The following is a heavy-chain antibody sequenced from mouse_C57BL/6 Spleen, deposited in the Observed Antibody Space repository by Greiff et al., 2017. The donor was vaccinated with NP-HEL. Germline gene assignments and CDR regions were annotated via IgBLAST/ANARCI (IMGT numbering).Heavy chain of an antibody. J-gene: IGHJ3*01. V-gene: IGHV1-19*01. Sequence: EVKLQESGPVLVKPGASVKMSCKASGYTFTDYYMNWVKQSPGKSLEWIGVINPYNGGTSSNQKFKGKATLTVDKSSSTAYMELNSLTSEDSAVYYCARGGYGQGAWFAYWGQGTLVTVSA. CDR3: ARGGYGQGAWFAY. D-gene: IGHD1-1*01. CDR1: GYTFTDYY. CDR2: INPYNGGT.